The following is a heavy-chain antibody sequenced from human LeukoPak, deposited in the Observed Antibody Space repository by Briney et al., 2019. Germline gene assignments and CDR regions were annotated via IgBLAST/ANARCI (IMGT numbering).Heavy chain of an antibody. J-gene: IGHJ6*03. CDR3: ATEIAARSYYYYYMDV. V-gene: IGHV4-34*08. Sequence: GSLRLSCAASGSTFSNAWMSWVRQPPGKGLEWIGEINHSGSTNYNPSLKSRVTISVDTSKNQFSLKLSSVTAADTAVYYCATEIAARSYYYYYMDVWGKGTTVTVSS. CDR1: GSTFSNAW. D-gene: IGHD6-6*01. CDR2: INHSGST.